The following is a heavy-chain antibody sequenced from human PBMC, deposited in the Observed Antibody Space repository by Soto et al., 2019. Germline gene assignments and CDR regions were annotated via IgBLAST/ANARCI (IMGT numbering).Heavy chain of an antibody. CDR1: CDSISTHY. Sequence: PSEPLSLTCTVSCDSISTHYWSWIRQPPGKGLQWIGYIFYRGGTAYNPSLKSRVTISLDMSKKQCSLKLSSVTAADTAVYFGNIGYRYGRSYSNWCDARCQGILVTVS. V-gene: IGHV4-59*03. CDR3: NIGYRYGRSYSNWCDA. CDR2: IFYRGGT. D-gene: IGHD5-18*01. J-gene: IGHJ5*02.